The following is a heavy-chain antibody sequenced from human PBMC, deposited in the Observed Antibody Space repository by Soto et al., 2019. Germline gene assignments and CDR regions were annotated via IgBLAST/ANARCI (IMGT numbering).Heavy chain of an antibody. Sequence: EVQLVESGGGLVQPGGSLKLSCAASGFTFSDSTMHWVRQASGKGLEWVGRIRSKANSYATAYAAAVKDRFTISRDDSKHTAYLQMNSLKTEDTAVYYCTRRESPNPELDVWGQGTTVTVSS. CDR1: GFTFSDST. V-gene: IGHV3-73*02. J-gene: IGHJ6*02. CDR3: TRRESPNPELDV. CDR2: IRSKANSYAT.